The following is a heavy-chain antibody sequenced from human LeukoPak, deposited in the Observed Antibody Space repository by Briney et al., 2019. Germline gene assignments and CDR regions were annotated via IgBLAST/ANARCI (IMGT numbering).Heavy chain of an antibody. Sequence: KPSGTLSLTCAVSGGSISSGYWWSWVRQPPMKGLEWIGEIIDSGSTNYNPSLKGRITVSLDKTKNQFSLNVNSVTAADTAVYYCATYGPTSGGYTFEYWGQGILVTVSS. D-gene: IGHD2-15*01. CDR2: IIDSGST. CDR3: ATYGPTSGGYTFEY. V-gene: IGHV4-4*02. J-gene: IGHJ4*02. CDR1: GGSISSGYW.